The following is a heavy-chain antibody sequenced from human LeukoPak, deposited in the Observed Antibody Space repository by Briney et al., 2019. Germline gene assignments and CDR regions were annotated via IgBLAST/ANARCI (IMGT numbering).Heavy chain of an antibody. J-gene: IGHJ5*02. V-gene: IGHV1-2*02. CDR2: INPNSGGT. CDR1: GYTFTGYY. CDR3: ARDLTSLNWFDP. Sequence: ASVKVSCKASGYTFTGYYMHWVRQAPGQGLEWMGWINPNSGGTNYARKFQGRVTMTRDTSISTAYMELSRLRSDDTAVYYCARDLTSLNWFDPWGQGTLVTVSS. D-gene: IGHD1-14*01.